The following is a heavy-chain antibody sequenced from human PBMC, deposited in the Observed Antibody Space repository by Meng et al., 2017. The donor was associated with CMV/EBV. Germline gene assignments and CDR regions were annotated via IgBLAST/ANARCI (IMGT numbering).Heavy chain of an antibody. CDR3: ALPDTSGSTPYYYYYGMDV. J-gene: IGHJ6*02. CDR2: IIPIFGKA. D-gene: IGHD6-13*01. Sequence: SVKVSCKASGCTFSSYAISWVRQAPGQGLEWMGGIIPIFGKANYAQKLQGRVTLTTDESTSTAYMELSSLRSEDTAVYYCALPDTSGSTPYYYYYGMDVWGQGTTVTVSS. CDR1: GCTFSSYA. V-gene: IGHV1-69*05.